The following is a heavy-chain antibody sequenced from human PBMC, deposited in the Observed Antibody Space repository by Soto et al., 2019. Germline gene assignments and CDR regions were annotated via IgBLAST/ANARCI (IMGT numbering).Heavy chain of an antibody. D-gene: IGHD2-15*01. CDR3: ARRPHCSGGICYYGLDN. CDR2: MNPDSGHA. CDR1: GYTFTNSD. Sequence: KVSCKASGYTFTNSDINWVRQAPGQGLEWMGWMNPDSGHAAYAQKFQGRVTLTTSTSTSTVYMEMRSLGSEDTAVYYCARRPHCSGGICYYGLDNWGQGTLVTVSS. J-gene: IGHJ4*02. V-gene: IGHV1-8*01.